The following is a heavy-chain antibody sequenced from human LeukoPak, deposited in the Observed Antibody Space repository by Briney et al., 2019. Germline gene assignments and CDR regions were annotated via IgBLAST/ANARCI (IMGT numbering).Heavy chain of an antibody. J-gene: IGHJ4*02. V-gene: IGHV3-11*01. Sequence: GGPLRLSCAAPGFTFSDYYMSWIRQAPGKGLEWVSYISSSGSTLYYADSEKGRFTISRDNDKNSLYLQMNSLRAEDTAVYYCARTYYYGSGSYYLDYWGQGTLVTVSS. D-gene: IGHD3-10*01. CDR3: ARTYYYGSGSYYLDY. CDR1: GFTFSDYY. CDR2: ISSSGSTL.